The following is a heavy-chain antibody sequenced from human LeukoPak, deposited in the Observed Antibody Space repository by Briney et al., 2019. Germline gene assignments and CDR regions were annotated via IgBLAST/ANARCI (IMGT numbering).Heavy chain of an antibody. CDR3: ARDQNWFDP. CDR1: GGSFRGYY. V-gene: IGHV4-34*01. Sequence: SETLSLACAVYGGSFRGYYWSWIRQPPGKGLEWIGEINHSGSTNYNPSLKSRVTISVDTSKNQFSLKLSSVTAADTAVYYCARDQNWFDPWGQGTLVTVSS. CDR2: INHSGST. J-gene: IGHJ5*02.